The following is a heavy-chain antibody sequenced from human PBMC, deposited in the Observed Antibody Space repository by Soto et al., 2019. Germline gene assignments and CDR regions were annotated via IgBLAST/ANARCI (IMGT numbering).Heavy chain of an antibody. Sequence: GGSLRLSCAASGYTFSSYGMHWVRQAPGKGLEWVAVISYAGSNIYYADSVKGRFTISRDNSKNTLYLQMNSLRVEDTAVYYCAKDRSSTSCYAFDYWGQGSLVTVSS. CDR1: GYTFSSYG. D-gene: IGHD2-2*01. CDR2: ISYAGSNI. CDR3: AKDRSSTSCYAFDY. J-gene: IGHJ4*02. V-gene: IGHV3-30*18.